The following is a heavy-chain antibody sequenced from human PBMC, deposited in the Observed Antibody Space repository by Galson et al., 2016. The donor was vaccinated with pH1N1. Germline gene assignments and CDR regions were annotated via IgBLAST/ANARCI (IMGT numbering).Heavy chain of an antibody. CDR1: GFNFSNYW. V-gene: IGHV3-7*01. CDR2: INQDGDKK. CDR3: ARRYFDY. Sequence: LRLSCAASGFNFSNYWMRWVRQAPGKGLQWVANINQDGDKKYYVGSVEGRFTISRDNAKNSLYLQMNNLRDEDTAMYFCARRYFDYWGQGALVTVSS. J-gene: IGHJ4*02. D-gene: IGHD3-9*01.